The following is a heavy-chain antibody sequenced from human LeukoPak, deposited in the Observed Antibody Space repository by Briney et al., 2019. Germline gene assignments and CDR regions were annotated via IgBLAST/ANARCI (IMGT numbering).Heavy chain of an antibody. CDR3: ARAFSSWSNTAIDY. J-gene: IGHJ4*02. D-gene: IGHD6-13*01. Sequence: PSETLSLTCAVYGGSFSGYYWSWIRQPPGKGLEWIGEINHSGSTNYNSSLKSRVTISVDTSKNQFSLKLSSVTAADTAVYYCARAFSSWSNTAIDYWGQGTLVTVSS. CDR1: GGSFSGYY. CDR2: INHSGST. V-gene: IGHV4-34*01.